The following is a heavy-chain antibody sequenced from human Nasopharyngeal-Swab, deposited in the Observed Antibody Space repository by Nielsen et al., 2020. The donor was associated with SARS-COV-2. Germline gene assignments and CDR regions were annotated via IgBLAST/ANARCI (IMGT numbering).Heavy chain of an antibody. Sequence: GESLKISCAASGFNFTNAWMSWGRQPRGKGLEWVGRIKSRSDGGTIDYAAPVKGRFTISRDDSKKTLYLQMNSLKTEDTALYYCTTEFGSGWYDYWGQGTLVTVSS. CDR3: TTEFGSGWYDY. V-gene: IGHV3-15*01. CDR2: IKSRSDGGTI. CDR1: GFNFTNAW. J-gene: IGHJ4*02. D-gene: IGHD6-19*01.